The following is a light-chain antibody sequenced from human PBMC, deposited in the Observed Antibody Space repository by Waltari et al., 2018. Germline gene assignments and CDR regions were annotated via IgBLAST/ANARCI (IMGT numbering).Light chain of an antibody. J-gene: IGLJ2*01. CDR2: EVT. CDR3: SSYTNSKIVV. CDR1: NGDFGAYKY. Sequence: QSALTQPASVSGSPGQSITISCTGTNGDFGAYKYDSWYQQHPGKAPKLIIYEVTSRPSGVSDRFSGSKSGNTASLTISGLQAEDEADYYCSSYTNSKIVVFGGGTKLT. V-gene: IGLV2-14*01.